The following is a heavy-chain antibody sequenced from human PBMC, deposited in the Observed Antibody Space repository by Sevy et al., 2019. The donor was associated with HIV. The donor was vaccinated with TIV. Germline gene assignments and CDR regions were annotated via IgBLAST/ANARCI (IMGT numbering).Heavy chain of an antibody. CDR2: ISGSGGST. J-gene: IGHJ4*02. Sequence: GGCLRLSCAASGFTFSSYAMSWVRQAPGKGLEWVSAISGSGGSTYYADSVKGRFTISRDNSKNTLYLQMNSLRAEDTAVYYCAKDLGYCSSTSCYAGYFDYWGQGTLVTVSS. CDR3: AKDLGYCSSTSCYAGYFDY. CDR1: GFTFSSYA. D-gene: IGHD2-2*01. V-gene: IGHV3-23*01.